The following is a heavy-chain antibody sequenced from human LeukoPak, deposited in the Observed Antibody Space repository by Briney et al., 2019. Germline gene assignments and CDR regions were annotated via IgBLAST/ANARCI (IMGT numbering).Heavy chain of an antibody. J-gene: IGHJ6*03. CDR2: IYYTGSS. CDR1: GGAISSSDDY. D-gene: IGHD3-22*01. Sequence: SETLSLTCSVSGGAISSSDDYWGFVRQTPGKGLEWMGSIYYTGSSHYNPSLRSRATISVDTSKNQFSLKLSSVTAADTAVYYCTRAASSGPLFTYHMDVWGKRTTVTVSS. V-gene: IGHV4-39*07. CDR3: TRAASSGPLFTYHMDV.